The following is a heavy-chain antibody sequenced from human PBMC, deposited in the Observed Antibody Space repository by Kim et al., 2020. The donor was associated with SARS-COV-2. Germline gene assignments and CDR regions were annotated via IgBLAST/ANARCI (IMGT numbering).Heavy chain of an antibody. J-gene: IGHJ4*02. V-gene: IGHV3-15*04. CDR2: IESKSNGGTT. Sequence: GGSLRLSCEASGFTLSDAGMSWVRQAPGKGLEWVGRIESKSNGGTTDYAAPVEGRFTISSDDSKNTLYLQMNSLKTEDTAVYYCTTTIYYLFTGYYSYWGQGTLVTVSS. CDR1: GFTLSDAG. CDR3: TTTIYYLFTGYYSY. D-gene: IGHD3-9*01.